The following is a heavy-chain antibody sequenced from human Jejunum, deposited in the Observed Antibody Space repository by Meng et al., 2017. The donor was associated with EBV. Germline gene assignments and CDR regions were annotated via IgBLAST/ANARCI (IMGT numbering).Heavy chain of an antibody. CDR2: TVPIFGTT. J-gene: IGHJ4*02. Sequence: QVQLLQAGAEVKKRGSSVNVSCKASGDRFGTYSVSGVRQAPGQGLEWMGNTVPIFGTTYYAQKFQGRVTITADESTRTAFMELRNLRSEDSAMYYCARAGGDYENYWGQGTLVTVSS. V-gene: IGHV1-69*15. CDR1: GDRFGTYS. CDR3: ARAGGDYENY. D-gene: IGHD4-17*01.